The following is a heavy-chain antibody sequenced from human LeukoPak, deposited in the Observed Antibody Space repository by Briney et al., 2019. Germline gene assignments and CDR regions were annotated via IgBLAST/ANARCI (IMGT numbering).Heavy chain of an antibody. CDR3: ARDFSYYDSSGYYFAPFDY. D-gene: IGHD3-22*01. J-gene: IGHJ4*02. V-gene: IGHV1-2*02. CDR1: GYTFTGYY. CDR2: INPNSGGT. Sequence: ASVKVSCKASGYTFTGYYMHWVRQAPGHGLEWMGWINPNSGGTNYAQKFQGRVTMTRDTSISTAYMELSRLRSDDTAVYYCARDFSYYDSSGYYFAPFDYWGQGPLVTVSS.